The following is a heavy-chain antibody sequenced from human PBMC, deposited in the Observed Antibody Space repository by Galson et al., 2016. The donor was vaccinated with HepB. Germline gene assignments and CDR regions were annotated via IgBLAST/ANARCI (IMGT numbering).Heavy chain of an antibody. CDR3: GKHGGFDY. CDR2: ITSSGGTT. Sequence: YGMSWIRQTPGRGLEWVSGITSSGGTTHYADSVKGRFTISRDNSKNTLYLYMNSLRAGDTAVYYCGKHGGFDYWGQGALVTVSS. J-gene: IGHJ4*02. V-gene: IGHV3-23*01. CDR1: YG. D-gene: IGHD3-16*01.